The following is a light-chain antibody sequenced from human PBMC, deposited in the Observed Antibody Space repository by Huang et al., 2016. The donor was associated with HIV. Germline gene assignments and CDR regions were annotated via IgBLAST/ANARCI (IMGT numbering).Light chain of an antibody. CDR3: QQYNSYPFT. V-gene: IGKV1D-16*01. CDR2: AAS. Sequence: DIQMTQSPSSVSASVGDRVTITCRASQGIRNWLAWYQQKPEKAPKSLISAASNLQSGVPSRFIGNGSETDFTLTITSLQPEDFATYYCQQYNSYPFTFGPGTKVDIK. J-gene: IGKJ3*01. CDR1: QGIRNW.